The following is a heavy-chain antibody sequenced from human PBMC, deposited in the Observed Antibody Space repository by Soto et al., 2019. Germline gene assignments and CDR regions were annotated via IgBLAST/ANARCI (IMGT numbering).Heavy chain of an antibody. J-gene: IGHJ5*02. D-gene: IGHD6-13*01. CDR3: ARAPGIAAAGSVNGFDP. Sequence: SGPTLVQPTQTLTLTCTFSGFSLSTSGMCVSWIRQPPGKALEWLALIDWDDDKYYSTSLKTRLTISKDTSKNQLVLTMTNMDPVDTATYYWARAPGIAAAGSVNGFDPWGQGTLVTVSS. CDR2: IDWDDDK. V-gene: IGHV2-70*01. CDR1: GFSLSTSGMC.